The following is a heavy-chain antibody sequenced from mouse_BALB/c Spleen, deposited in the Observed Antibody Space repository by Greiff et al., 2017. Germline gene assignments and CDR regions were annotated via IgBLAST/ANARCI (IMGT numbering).Heavy chain of an antibody. CDR1: GFTFSSYT. CDR3: TRTLITTVVATDFDY. Sequence: EVKLMESGGGLVKPGGSLKLSCAASGFTFSSYTMSWVRQTPEKRLEWVATISSGGSYTYYPDSVKGRFTISRDNAKNTLYLQMSSLKSEDTAMYYCTRTLITTVVATDFDYWGQGTTLTVSS. D-gene: IGHD1-1*01. V-gene: IGHV5-6-4*01. J-gene: IGHJ2*01. CDR2: ISSGGSYT.